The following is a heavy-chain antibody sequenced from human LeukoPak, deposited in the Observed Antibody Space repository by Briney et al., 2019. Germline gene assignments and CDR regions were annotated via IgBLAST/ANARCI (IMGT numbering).Heavy chain of an antibody. D-gene: IGHD6-19*01. CDR3: ARNLAVGPPWWFDP. J-gene: IGHJ5*02. Sequence: SVKVSCKASGGTFSSYAISWVRQAPGQGLEWMGGIIPIFGTANYAQKFQGRVTITADESTGTAYMELSSLRSEDTAVYYCARNLAVGPPWWFDPWGQGTLVTVSS. CDR2: IIPIFGTA. V-gene: IGHV1-69*01. CDR1: GGTFSSYA.